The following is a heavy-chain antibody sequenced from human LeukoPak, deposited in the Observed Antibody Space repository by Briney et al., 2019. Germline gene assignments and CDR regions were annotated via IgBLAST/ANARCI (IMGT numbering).Heavy chain of an antibody. CDR2: ISLDGSQR. D-gene: IGHD6-6*01. CDR3: VRDFEFSRSSGDY. CDR1: GFSFSSYA. Sequence: GGSLRLSCAASGFSFSSYAMHWVRQVPGKGLEWVTIISLDGSQRYYADSVKGRFTVSRDNSKNTVFLQMNSLRTEDTAVYYCVRDFEFSRSSGDYWGQGTLVSVSS. V-gene: IGHV3-30*04. J-gene: IGHJ4*02.